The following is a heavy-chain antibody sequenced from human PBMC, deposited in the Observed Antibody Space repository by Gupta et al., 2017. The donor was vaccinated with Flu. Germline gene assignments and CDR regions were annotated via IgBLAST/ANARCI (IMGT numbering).Heavy chain of an antibody. CDR2: ITWNGGMT. D-gene: IGHD3-16*02. J-gene: IGHJ6*02. Sequence: VSGITWNGGMTGYADSVKGRFTISRDNAKNSLYLQMSSLRAEDTALYYCARIKTTFGGVIAPMDVWGPGTTVTVSS. V-gene: IGHV3-20*03. CDR3: ARIKTTFGGVIAPMDV.